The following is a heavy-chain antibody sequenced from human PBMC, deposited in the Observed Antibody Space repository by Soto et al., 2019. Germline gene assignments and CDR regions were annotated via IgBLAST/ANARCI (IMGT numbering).Heavy chain of an antibody. CDR3: AKESRISVAGRGLDI. Sequence: EVQLLESGGGLVQPGGSLRLSCAASGFTFSSYAMSWVRQAPGKGLEWVSAMSGRGGSTYYADSVKSRFTISRDNSKNTLYLHMNSLRAEDTAVYYCAKESRISVAGRGLDIWGQGTMVTVSS. CDR1: GFTFSSYA. CDR2: MSGRGGST. D-gene: IGHD6-19*01. J-gene: IGHJ3*02. V-gene: IGHV3-23*01.